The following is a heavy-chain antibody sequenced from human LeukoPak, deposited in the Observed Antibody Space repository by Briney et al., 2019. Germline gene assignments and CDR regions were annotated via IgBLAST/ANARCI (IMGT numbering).Heavy chain of an antibody. D-gene: IGHD6-13*01. CDR1: GGSFSAYY. CDR3: ARPSSSWYSPFDY. J-gene: IGHJ4*02. V-gene: IGHV4-34*01. Sequence: SETLSLTCAVYGGSFSAYYWSWIRQPPGKGLEWIGEINHSGSTNYNPSLKSRVAISVDTSRNQFSLRLSSVTAADTAVYYCARPSSSWYSPFDYWGQGTLVTVSS. CDR2: INHSGST.